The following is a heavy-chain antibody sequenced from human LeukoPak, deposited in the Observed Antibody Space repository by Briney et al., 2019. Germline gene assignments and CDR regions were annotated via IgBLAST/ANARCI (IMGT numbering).Heavy chain of an antibody. J-gene: IGHJ4*02. CDR2: IIPIFGTA. CDR1: GGTFSSYA. V-gene: IGHV1-69*01. Sequence: SVKVSCKASGGTFSSYAISWVRQAPGQGLEWMGGIIPIFGTANYAQKFQGRVTITADESASTAYMELSSLRSEDTAVYYCAAVAGPYDSGYYFDYWGQGTLVTVSS. D-gene: IGHD3-22*01. CDR3: AAVAGPYDSGYYFDY.